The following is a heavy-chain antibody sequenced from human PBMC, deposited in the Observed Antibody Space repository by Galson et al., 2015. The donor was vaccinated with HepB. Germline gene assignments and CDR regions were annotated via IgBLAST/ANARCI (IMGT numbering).Heavy chain of an antibody. D-gene: IGHD2-15*01. CDR2: INPNSGGT. Sequence: SVKVSCKASGYTFTGYYMHWVRQAPGQGLEWMGRINPNSGGTNYAQKFQGRVTMTRDTSISTAYMELSRLRSDDTAVYYCARDCSGGSCEPGSYWGQGTLVTVSS. CDR1: GYTFTGYY. V-gene: IGHV1-2*06. CDR3: ARDCSGGSCEPGSY. J-gene: IGHJ4*02.